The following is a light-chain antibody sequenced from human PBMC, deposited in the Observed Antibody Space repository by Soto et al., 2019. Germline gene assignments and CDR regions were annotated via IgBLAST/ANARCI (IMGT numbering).Light chain of an antibody. CDR2: GAS. J-gene: IGKJ5*01. V-gene: IGKV3-15*01. CDR1: QSVSSN. CDR3: QQYNNWPLT. Sequence: EVGIIQPLATVSVSTGERATLYCRASQSVSSNLAWYQQKPGQAPRLLIYGASTRATGIPARFSGSGSGTEFTLTISSLQSEDFAVYYCQQYNNWPLTFGQGTRLEI.